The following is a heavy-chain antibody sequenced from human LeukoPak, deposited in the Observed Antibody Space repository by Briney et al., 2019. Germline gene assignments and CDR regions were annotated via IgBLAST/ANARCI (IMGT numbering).Heavy chain of an antibody. CDR1: GGSISSGGYS. Sequence: PSQALSLTCAVSGGSISSGGYSWSWIRQPPGKGLERIGYIYHSGSTYYNPSLKSRVTISVDRSKNQFSLKLSSVTAADTAVYYCARGRKGGYSSSWLYWYFDLWGRGTLVTVSS. CDR3: ARGRKGGYSSSWLYWYFDL. J-gene: IGHJ2*01. D-gene: IGHD6-13*01. CDR2: IYHSGST. V-gene: IGHV4-30-2*01.